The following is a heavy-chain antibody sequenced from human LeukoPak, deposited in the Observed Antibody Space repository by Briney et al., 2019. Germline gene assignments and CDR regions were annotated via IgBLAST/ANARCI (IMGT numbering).Heavy chain of an antibody. V-gene: IGHV1-46*01. D-gene: IGHD6-13*01. CDR3: AREAWPGGIAAAGTGYFQH. CDR1: GYAFTRHY. CDR2: INPSGSST. J-gene: IGHJ1*01. Sequence: RASVKVSCKASGYAFTRHYMHWVRQAPGQGLEWMGLINPSGSSTIYAQKFQGRVTMTRDMSTSTDYMELSSLRSEDTAVYYCAREAWPGGIAAAGTGYFQHWGQGTLVTVSS.